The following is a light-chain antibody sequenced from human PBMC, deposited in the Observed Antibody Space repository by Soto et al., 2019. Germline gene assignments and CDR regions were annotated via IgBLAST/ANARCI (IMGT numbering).Light chain of an antibody. CDR1: QSVSSSY. CDR2: ATS. J-gene: IGKJ2*01. V-gene: IGKV3-20*01. Sequence: EIVLTQSPGTLSLSSGERATLSCRASQSVSSSYLAWYQQKPGQAPRLLVYATSSRATGIPDRFSGSGSGKDFPPPISTVEPEVLGVYYCQKYGGSPSTFGQGTK. CDR3: QKYGGSPST.